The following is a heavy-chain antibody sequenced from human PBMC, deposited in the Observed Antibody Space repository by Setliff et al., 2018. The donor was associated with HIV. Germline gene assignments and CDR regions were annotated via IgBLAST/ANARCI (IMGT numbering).Heavy chain of an antibody. Sequence: SETLSLTCTVSGGSISSHYWSWIRQPPGKGLEWIGYIYYSGSTNYNPSLKSRVTISLDSSKNQFSLTLTSMTAADTAVYYCARTPYGEQSHFNYWGQGTRGTVSS. D-gene: IGHD4-17*01. CDR2: IYYSGST. CDR3: ARTPYGEQSHFNY. J-gene: IGHJ4*02. V-gene: IGHV4-59*11. CDR1: GGSISSHY.